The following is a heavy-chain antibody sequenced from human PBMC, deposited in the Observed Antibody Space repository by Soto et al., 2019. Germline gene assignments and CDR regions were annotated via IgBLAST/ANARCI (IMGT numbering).Heavy chain of an antibody. CDR3: AREPSYDFWSGYYFVY. CDR1: GGTFSSYA. D-gene: IGHD3-3*01. Sequence: QVQLVQSGAEVQKPGSSVKVSCKASGGTFSSYAISWVRQAPGQGLEWMGGIIPIFGTANYAQKFQGRVTITADESTSTAYMELSSLRSEDTAVYYCAREPSYDFWSGYYFVYWGQGTLVTVSS. J-gene: IGHJ4*02. CDR2: IIPIFGTA. V-gene: IGHV1-69*01.